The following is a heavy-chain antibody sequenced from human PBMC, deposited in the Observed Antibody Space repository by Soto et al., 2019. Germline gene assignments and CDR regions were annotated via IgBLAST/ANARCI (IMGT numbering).Heavy chain of an antibody. CDR3: ARDIPVGATEPWFDP. J-gene: IGHJ5*02. CDR2: IIPIFGTA. V-gene: IGHV1-69*01. CDR1: GGTFSSYA. D-gene: IGHD1-26*01. Sequence: QVQLVQSGAEVKKPGSSVKVSCKASGGTFSSYAISWVRQAPGQGLEWMGGIIPIFGTANYAQKFQGRVTIPADESTSTAYMELSRLRSEDTAVYYCARDIPVGATEPWFDPWGQGTLVTVSS.